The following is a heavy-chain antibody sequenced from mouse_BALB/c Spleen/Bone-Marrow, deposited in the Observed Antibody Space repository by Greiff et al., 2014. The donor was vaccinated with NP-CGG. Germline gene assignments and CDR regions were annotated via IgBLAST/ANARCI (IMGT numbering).Heavy chain of an antibody. CDR2: IYPGDGDT. Sequence: QVQLKQSGPELVKPGASVKISCKASGYAFSSSWMNWVKQRPGQGLEWIGRIYPGDGDTNYNGKFKGKATLTADKSSSTAYMQLGSLTSVDSAVYFCARDGYGKRNYFDYWGQGTTLTVS. CDR1: GYAFSSSW. V-gene: IGHV1-82*01. CDR3: ARDGYGKRNYFDY. D-gene: IGHD2-1*01. J-gene: IGHJ2*01.